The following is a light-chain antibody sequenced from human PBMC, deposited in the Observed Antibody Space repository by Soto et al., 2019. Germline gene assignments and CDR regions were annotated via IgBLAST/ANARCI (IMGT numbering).Light chain of an antibody. V-gene: IGKV1-5*03. J-gene: IGKJ1*01. CDR2: KAS. CDR3: QQYYSFPRT. Sequence: DIQMTQSPSTLSGSVGDRVTITCLASQTISSWLAWYQQKPGKAPKLLIYKASTLKSGVPSRFSGSGSRTDFTLTITSLQPEDIGTYYCQQYYSFPRTFGQGTKVDIK. CDR1: QTISSW.